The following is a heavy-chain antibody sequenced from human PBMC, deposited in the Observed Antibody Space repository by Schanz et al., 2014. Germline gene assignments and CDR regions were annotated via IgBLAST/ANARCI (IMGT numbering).Heavy chain of an antibody. J-gene: IGHJ4*02. Sequence: ESGGGLVQPGGSLRLSCAASGFTVSNNYMRWVRQAPGKGLECVSIIYSDGSTYYVDSVKGRFIISRDNSKNTVYLQMNSLRAEDTAVYYCARDPGGTKTHGLWGQGTLVTVSS. D-gene: IGHD2-15*01. CDR1: GFTVSNNY. CDR3: ARDPGGTKTHGL. V-gene: IGHV3-66*01. CDR2: IYSDGST.